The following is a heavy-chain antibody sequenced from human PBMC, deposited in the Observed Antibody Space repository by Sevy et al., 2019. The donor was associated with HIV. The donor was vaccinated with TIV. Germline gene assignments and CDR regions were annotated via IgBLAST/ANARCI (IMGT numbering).Heavy chain of an antibody. CDR1: GFTFSSYA. V-gene: IGHV3-23*01. Sequence: GGSLRLSCAASGFTFSSYAMSWVRQAPGKGLEWVSVITGNGGYTYYPDSVKGRFTISRDTCKNTLYLQMNSLRAEDTAVYYCAKGSTSSSEVGYFDYWGQGTLVTVSS. CDR2: ITGNGGYT. CDR3: AKGSTSSSEVGYFDY. J-gene: IGHJ4*02. D-gene: IGHD2-2*01.